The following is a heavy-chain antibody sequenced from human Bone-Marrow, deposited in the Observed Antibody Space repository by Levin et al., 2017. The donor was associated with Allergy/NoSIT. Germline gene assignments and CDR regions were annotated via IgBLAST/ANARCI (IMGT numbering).Heavy chain of an antibody. J-gene: IGHJ6*02. CDR3: ARAEFSYGFYYYGLDV. Sequence: GESLKISCVASGFAFSHFGMNWVRQAPGKGLEWLALIGSDGRGESYAESVKGRFTISKENAKNTLYLEMDNLRAEDTAIYFCARAEFSYGFYYYGLDVWGQGTTVTVSS. CDR1: GFAFSHFG. CDR2: IGSDGRGE. V-gene: IGHV3-33*01. D-gene: IGHD3-10*01.